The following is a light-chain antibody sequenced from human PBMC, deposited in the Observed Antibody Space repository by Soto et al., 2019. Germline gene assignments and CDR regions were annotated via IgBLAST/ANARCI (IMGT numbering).Light chain of an antibody. CDR1: QGISSA. CDR3: PPVKNYPHSIT. Sequence: AIQLTQSPSSLSASVGDRVTITCRASQGISSALAWYQQKPGKAPKLLIYDASSLESGVPSRFSGSGSGTGFPLTNSRLQPEDFSTYYLPPVKNYPHSITFGQGTRLEIK. V-gene: IGKV1D-13*01. J-gene: IGKJ5*01. CDR2: DAS.